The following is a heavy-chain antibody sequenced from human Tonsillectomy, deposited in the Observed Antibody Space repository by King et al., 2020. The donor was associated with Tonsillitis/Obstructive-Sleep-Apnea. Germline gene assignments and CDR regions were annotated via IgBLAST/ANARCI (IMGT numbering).Heavy chain of an antibody. J-gene: IGHJ6*02. CDR1: GFTFSSYA. Sequence: VQLVESGGGLVQPGGSLRLSCAASGFTFSSYAMSWVRQAPGKGLEWVSVISGSGGSTYYADSVKGRFTISRDNSKNTVYLQMNSLRAEDTTAVYYCANARGDYEPYYGMDVWGQGTTVTVSS. D-gene: IGHD2-21*01. V-gene: IGHV3-23*04. CDR2: ISGSGGST. CDR3: ANARGDYEPYYGMDV.